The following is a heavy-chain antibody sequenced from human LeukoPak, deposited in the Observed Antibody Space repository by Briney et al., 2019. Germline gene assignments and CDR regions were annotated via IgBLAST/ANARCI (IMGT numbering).Heavy chain of an antibody. V-gene: IGHV1-69*13. J-gene: IGHJ5*02. Sequence: SVKVSCKASGYTFTSYYMHWVRQAPGQGLEWMGGIIPIFGSANYAQKFQGRVTITADESTRTAYMELSSLTSEDTAIYYCARVLQQQLQNWFDPWGQGTLVTVSS. CDR2: IIPIFGSA. CDR3: ARVLQQQLQNWFDP. CDR1: GYTFTSYY. D-gene: IGHD6-13*01.